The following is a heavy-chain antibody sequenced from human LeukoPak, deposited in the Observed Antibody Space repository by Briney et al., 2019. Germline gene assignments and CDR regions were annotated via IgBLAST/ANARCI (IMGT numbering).Heavy chain of an antibody. CDR2: ISDSGGRT. V-gene: IGHV3-23*01. CDR3: AKDRGPIAAALFDY. Sequence: GGSLRLSCAASGITLSNYGMRWVRQAPGKGLEWVAGISDSGGRTNYADSVKGRFTISRDNPKNTLYLQMNSLRAEYTAVYYCAKDRGPIAAALFDYWGQGTLVTVSS. J-gene: IGHJ4*02. CDR1: GITLSNYG. D-gene: IGHD6-13*01.